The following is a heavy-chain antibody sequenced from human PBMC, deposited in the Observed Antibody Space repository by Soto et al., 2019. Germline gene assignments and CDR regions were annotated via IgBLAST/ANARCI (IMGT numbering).Heavy chain of an antibody. Sequence: SVNVWCKASCYTFTSYGISWVRQAPGQGLEWMGWISAYNGNTNYAQKLQGRVTMTTDTSTSTAYMELRSLRSDDTAVYYCARGSSATRSYWIPFGLQYYGMDVWGQGTKVTVYS. CDR3: ARGSSATRSYWIPFGLQYYGMDV. D-gene: IGHD1-26*01. CDR1: CYTFTSYG. J-gene: IGHJ6*02. V-gene: IGHV1-18*04. CDR2: ISAYNGNT.